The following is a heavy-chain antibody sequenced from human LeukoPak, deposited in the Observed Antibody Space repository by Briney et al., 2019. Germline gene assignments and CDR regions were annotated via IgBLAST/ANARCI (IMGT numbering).Heavy chain of an antibody. CDR1: GGSISSSSYY. Sequence: SETLSLTCTVSGGSISSSSYYWGWIRQPPGKGLEWIGSIYYSGSTYYNPSLKSRVTISVDTSKNQFSLKLSSVTAADTAVYYCARAIITMVRGVIFHYYFDYWGQGTLVTVSS. V-gene: IGHV4-39*01. CDR2: IYYSGST. D-gene: IGHD3-10*01. CDR3: ARAIITMVRGVIFHYYFDY. J-gene: IGHJ4*02.